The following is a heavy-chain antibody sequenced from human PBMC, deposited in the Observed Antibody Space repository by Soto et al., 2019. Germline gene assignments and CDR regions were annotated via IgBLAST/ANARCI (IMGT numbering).Heavy chain of an antibody. CDR2: IYYSGST. CDR1: GGSISSSSYY. Sequence: PSETLSLTCTVSGGSISSSSYYWGWIRQPPGKGLEWIGSIYYSGSTYYNPSLKSRVTISVDTSKNQFSLKLSSVTAADTAVYYCARHGGRWVAHFDYWGQGTLVTVSS. V-gene: IGHV4-39*01. J-gene: IGHJ4*02. CDR3: ARHGGRWVAHFDY. D-gene: IGHD1-26*01.